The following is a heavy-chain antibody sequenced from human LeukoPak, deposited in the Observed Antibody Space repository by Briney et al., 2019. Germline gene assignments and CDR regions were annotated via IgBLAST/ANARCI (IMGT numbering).Heavy chain of an antibody. V-gene: IGHV3-64D*09. J-gene: IGHJ4*02. CDR1: GFTLSNYV. CDR2: ITSNGGST. Sequence: PGGSLRLSCSASGFTLSNYVMHWVRQAPGKGLEYVSAITSNGGSTYYAESVKGRFTFSRDNSKNTLYLQMSCLRAEDTAVYYCGKGGGRLHYGSGGFFDSWGQGTLVTVSS. D-gene: IGHD3-10*01. CDR3: GKGGGRLHYGSGGFFDS.